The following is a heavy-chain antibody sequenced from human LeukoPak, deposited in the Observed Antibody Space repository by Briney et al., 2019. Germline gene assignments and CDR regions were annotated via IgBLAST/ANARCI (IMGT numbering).Heavy chain of an antibody. CDR1: GYTFSGYY. V-gene: IGHV1-2*02. Sequence: ASVRVSCKASGYTFSGYYIHWVRQVPGQGLEWMGWINPNSGGTNYAQKFHDRVNMTRDTSVSTAYMEVSSLTSDDTAIYYCAIVRIGVAGTSFDYWGQGTLVTISS. CDR3: AIVRIGVAGTSFDY. J-gene: IGHJ4*02. D-gene: IGHD6-19*01. CDR2: INPNSGGT.